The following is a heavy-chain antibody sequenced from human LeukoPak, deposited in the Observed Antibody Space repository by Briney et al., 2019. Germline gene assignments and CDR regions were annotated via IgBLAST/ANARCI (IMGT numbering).Heavy chain of an antibody. CDR2: TYYRSKWYN. V-gene: IGHV6-1*01. D-gene: IGHD2-15*01. J-gene: IGHJ4*02. Sequence: SQTLSLTCAISGDSVSSNTATWNWIRQSPSRGLEWLGRTYYRSKWYNDYAVSVKSRMTISPGTSKNQFSLHLNSVTPEDTAVYYCAKGLRSDFDHWGQGSLVTVSS. CDR1: GDSVSSNTAT. CDR3: AKGLRSDFDH.